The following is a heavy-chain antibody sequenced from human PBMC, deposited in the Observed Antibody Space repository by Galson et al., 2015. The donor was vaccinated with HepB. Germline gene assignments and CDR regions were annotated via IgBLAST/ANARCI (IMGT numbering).Heavy chain of an antibody. CDR3: AGVDAGSSRRGFEL. D-gene: IGHD2-15*01. CDR1: GFTFSRFA. J-gene: IGHJ4*02. Sequence: SLRLSCAASGFTFSRFAMHWVRQAPGKGLEWVAVISYDGNNKYYADFVKDRFTISRDNSKNTLYLQVNSLALEDTAVYYCAGVDAGSSRRGFELWGQGTLVLVTS. CDR2: ISYDGNNK. V-gene: IGHV3-30-3*01.